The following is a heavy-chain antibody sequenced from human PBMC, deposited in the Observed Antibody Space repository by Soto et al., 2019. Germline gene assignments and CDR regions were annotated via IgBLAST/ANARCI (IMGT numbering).Heavy chain of an antibody. V-gene: IGHV4-59*02. D-gene: IGHD6-13*01. CDR3: ERAETSGIHYFDE. CDR1: GDSVNSYY. Sequence: PSETMSLTCTVTGDSVNSYYWSWMRQPPGKGLECMGYVYYSGSTNYNPSLKSRVTISVDTSKNQISLRLKSVTAADTAVYYCERAETSGIHYFDEWGQGSLVTVS. CDR2: VYYSGST. J-gene: IGHJ4*02.